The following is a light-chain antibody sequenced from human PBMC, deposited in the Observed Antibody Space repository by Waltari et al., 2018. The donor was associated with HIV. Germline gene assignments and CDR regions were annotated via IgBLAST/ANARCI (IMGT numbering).Light chain of an antibody. Sequence: SALTQPASVSGSPAQSIPISCTGTSTYICFFNYFSCYQQYPGKAPKLIIYDVSNRPSGVSPRFSGSKSGNTASLTISGLQAEDEADYYCSSYTVPGTLFGTGTRVTVL. J-gene: IGLJ1*01. V-gene: IGLV2-14*01. CDR2: DVS. CDR1: STYICFFNY. CDR3: SSYTVPGTL.